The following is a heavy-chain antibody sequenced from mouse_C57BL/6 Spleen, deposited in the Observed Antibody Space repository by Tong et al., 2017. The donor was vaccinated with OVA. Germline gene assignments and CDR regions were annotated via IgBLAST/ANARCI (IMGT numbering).Heavy chain of an antibody. CDR2: IDPENGDT. CDR3: TYIYYGYGDAMDY. CDR1: GFNIKDDY. Sequence: EVQLQESGAELVRPGASVKLSCTASGFNIKDDYMHWVKQRPEQGLEWIGWIDPENGDTEYASKFQGKATITADTSSNTAYLQLSSLTSEDTAVYYCTYIYYGYGDAMDYWGQGTSVTVSS. J-gene: IGHJ4*01. D-gene: IGHD2-2*01. V-gene: IGHV14-4*01.